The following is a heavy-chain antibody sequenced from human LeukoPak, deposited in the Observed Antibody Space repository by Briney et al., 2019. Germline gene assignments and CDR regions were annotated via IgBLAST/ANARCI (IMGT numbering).Heavy chain of an antibody. V-gene: IGHV3-48*03. CDR2: IGPNGNDI. CDR3: VKRARLADN. CDR1: GFTFSSYE. J-gene: IGHJ4*02. D-gene: IGHD6-6*01. Sequence: GGSLRLSCAASGFTFSSYEMNWIRQAPGKGLEWLSYIGPNGNDINYADSVRGRFTISRDNAKNSLFLQMNSLRVEDTAVYYCVKRARLADNWGQGILVTVSS.